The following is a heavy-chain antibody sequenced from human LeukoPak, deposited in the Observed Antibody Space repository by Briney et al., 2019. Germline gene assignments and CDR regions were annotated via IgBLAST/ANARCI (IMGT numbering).Heavy chain of an antibody. J-gene: IGHJ5*02. CDR2: IIPIFGTA. D-gene: IGHD6-19*01. CDR3: ARDIQQWLDHNRFDP. V-gene: IGHV1-69*05. Sequence: SVKVSCKASGGTFSSYAISWVRQAPGQGLEWMGGIIPIFGTANYAQKFQGRVTITTDESTSTAYMELSSLRSEDTAVYYCARDIQQWLDHNRFDPWGQGTLVTVSS. CDR1: GGTFSSYA.